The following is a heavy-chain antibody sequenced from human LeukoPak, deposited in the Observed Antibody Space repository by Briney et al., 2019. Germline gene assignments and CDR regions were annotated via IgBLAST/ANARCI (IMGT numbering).Heavy chain of an antibody. D-gene: IGHD2-2*01. V-gene: IGHV3-7*01. CDR1: GFTFSSYW. J-gene: IGHJ3*02. CDR3: ARDRDCSSTSCYVEDDAFDI. CDR2: IKQDGSEK. Sequence: GGSLRLSCAASGFTFSSYWMSWVRQAPGKGLEWVANIKQDGSEKYYVDSVKGRFTISRDNAKNSLYLQMDSVRAEDTAVYYCARDRDCSSTSCYVEDDAFDIWGQGTMVTVSS.